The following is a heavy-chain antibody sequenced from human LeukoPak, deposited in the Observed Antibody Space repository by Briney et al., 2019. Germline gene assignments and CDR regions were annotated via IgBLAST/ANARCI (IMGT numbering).Heavy chain of an antibody. V-gene: IGHV4-61*02. D-gene: IGHD3-16*01. Sequence: SQTLSLTCTVSGGSISSGSYYWSWIRQPAGKGLEWIGRIYTSGSTNYNPSLKSRVTISVDTSKNQFSLKLSSVTAADTAVYYCARSLGDVDYWGQGTLVTVSS. CDR1: GGSISSGSYY. CDR2: IYTSGST. J-gene: IGHJ4*02. CDR3: ARSLGDVDY.